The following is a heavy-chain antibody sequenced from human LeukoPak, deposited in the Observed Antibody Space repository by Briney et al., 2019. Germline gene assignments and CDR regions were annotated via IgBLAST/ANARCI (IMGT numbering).Heavy chain of an antibody. CDR2: ISSSSSTI. CDR3: ATLNRLFYYMDV. CDR1: GFTFSSYS. J-gene: IGHJ6*03. V-gene: IGHV3-48*04. D-gene: IGHD2-21*01. Sequence: GGSLRLSCAASGFTFSSYSMNWVRQAPGKGLEWVSYISSSSSTIYYADSVKGRFTISRDNAKNSLYLQMNSLRAEDTAVYYCATLNRLFYYMDVWGKGTTVTVSS.